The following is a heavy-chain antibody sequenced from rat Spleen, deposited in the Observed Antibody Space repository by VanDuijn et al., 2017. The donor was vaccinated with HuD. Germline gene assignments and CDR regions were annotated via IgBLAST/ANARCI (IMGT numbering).Heavy chain of an antibody. V-gene: IGHV5-29*01. CDR2: ISYDGSST. J-gene: IGHJ2*01. CDR1: GFTFSDYY. Sequence: EVQLVESDGGLVQPGRSLKLSCAASGFTFSDYYMAWVRQAPTKGLEWVATISYDGSSTYYRDSVKGRFTISRDNAISTLYLQVSSLRSEDTATYYCTRENYYTGDYWGQGVMVTVSS. D-gene: IGHD1-6*01. CDR3: TRENYYTGDY.